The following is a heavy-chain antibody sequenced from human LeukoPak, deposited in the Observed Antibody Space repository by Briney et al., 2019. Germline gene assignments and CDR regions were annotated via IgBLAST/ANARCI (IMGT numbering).Heavy chain of an antibody. J-gene: IGHJ4*02. CDR1: GFTFTNAW. CDR2: VSSSGAYT. D-gene: IGHD2-2*01. Sequence: PGGSLRLSCAASGFTFTNAWMSWVRQAPGKGLEWISVVSSSGAYTYYADAVKGRFTLSRDNSKNTLYLQMNSLRAEDTAVYYCASRAGSVDARMPPTGSGYWGQGTLVTVSS. V-gene: IGHV3-23*01. CDR3: ASRAGSVDARMPPTGSGY.